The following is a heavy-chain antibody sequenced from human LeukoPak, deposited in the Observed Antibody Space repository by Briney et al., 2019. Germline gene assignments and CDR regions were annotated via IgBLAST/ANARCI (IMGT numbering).Heavy chain of an antibody. J-gene: IGHJ4*02. Sequence: SVKVSCKASGYTFTSYYMHWERQAPGQGLEWMGRIIPIFGTANYAQKFQGRVTITTDESTSTAYMELSSLRSEDTAVYYCARSYYYGSGHFDYLGQGTLVTVSS. CDR2: IIPIFGTA. CDR3: ARSYYYGSGHFDY. V-gene: IGHV1-69*05. CDR1: GYTFTSYY. D-gene: IGHD3-10*01.